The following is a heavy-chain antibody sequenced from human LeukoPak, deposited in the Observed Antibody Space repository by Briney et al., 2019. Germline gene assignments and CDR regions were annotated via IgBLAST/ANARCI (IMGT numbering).Heavy chain of an antibody. Sequence: SETLSLTCTVSGGSISSYYWSWIRQPAGKGLEWIGSIYDSGSIYYNPSLKSRLTISEDTSKNQFSLKMNSVTAADTAVYYCARLGHCTGGSCYQYYYMDVWGKGTMVTISS. CDR2: IYDSGSI. V-gene: IGHV4-59*05. CDR3: ARLGHCTGGSCYQYYYMDV. CDR1: GGSISSYY. J-gene: IGHJ6*03. D-gene: IGHD2-8*02.